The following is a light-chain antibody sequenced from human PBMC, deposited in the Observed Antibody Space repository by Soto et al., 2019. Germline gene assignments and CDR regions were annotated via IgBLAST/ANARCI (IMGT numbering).Light chain of an antibody. V-gene: IGKV3-20*01. J-gene: IGKJ1*01. CDR3: QQYGSSPWT. CDR1: QSVSSSY. CDR2: GAS. Sequence: EIVLTQSPGTLSLSPGERATLSCRASQSVSSSYLAWYQQKPGQAPRLLIYGASSRATGIPDRFSSSGSGTDFTLTISRLEPEDFAMYYCQQYGSSPWTFGQGTKVEIK.